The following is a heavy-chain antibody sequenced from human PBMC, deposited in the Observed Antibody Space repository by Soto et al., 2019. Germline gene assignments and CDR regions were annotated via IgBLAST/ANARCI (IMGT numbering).Heavy chain of an antibody. D-gene: IGHD3-22*01. V-gene: IGHV4-31*03. CDR3: AREPKNKYYYDSSGSIVYYYGMDV. CDR1: GGSISSGGYY. J-gene: IGHJ6*02. CDR2: IYYSGST. Sequence: SETLSLTCTVSGGSISSGGYYWSWIRQHPGKGLEWIGYIYYSGSTYYNPSLKSRVTISVDTSKNQFSLKLSSVTAADTAVYYCAREPKNKYYYDSSGSIVYYYGMDVWGQGTTVTVSS.